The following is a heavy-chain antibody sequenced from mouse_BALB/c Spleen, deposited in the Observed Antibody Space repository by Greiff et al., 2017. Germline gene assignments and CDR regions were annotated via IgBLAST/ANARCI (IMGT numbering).Heavy chain of an antibody. J-gene: IGHJ2*01. CDR2: INPYNGDT. Sequence: EVQVVESGPELVKPGASVKISCKASGYSFTGYFMNWVMQSHGKSLEWIGRINPYNGDTFYNQKFKGKATLTVDKSSSTAHMELRSLASEDSAVYYCARVYYDYDFFDYWGQGTTLTVSS. CDR1: GYSFTGYF. D-gene: IGHD2-4*01. CDR3: ARVYYDYDFFDY. V-gene: IGHV1-20*02.